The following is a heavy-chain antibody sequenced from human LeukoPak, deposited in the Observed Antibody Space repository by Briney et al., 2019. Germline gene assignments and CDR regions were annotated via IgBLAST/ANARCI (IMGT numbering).Heavy chain of an antibody. V-gene: IGHV4-59*01. CDR2: VHYSGST. J-gene: IGHJ5*02. CDR3: ARDTYNWNVDTFDP. CDR1: GGSISSYY. D-gene: IGHD1-20*01. Sequence: PSETLSLTCTVSGGSISSYYWSWIRQPPGKGLEWIGYVHYSGSTNYNPSLKSRVTISVDTSKNQFSLKLSSVTTADTAVYYCARDTYNWNVDTFDPWGQGTLVTVSS.